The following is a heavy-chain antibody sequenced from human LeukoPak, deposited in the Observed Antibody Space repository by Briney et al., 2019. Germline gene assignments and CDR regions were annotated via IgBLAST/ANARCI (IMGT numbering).Heavy chain of an antibody. V-gene: IGHV3-23*01. CDR2: ISGSGDNT. D-gene: IGHD3-3*01. J-gene: IGHJ4*02. CDR3: AKDLLVRGFDFWSGHPARLDY. Sequence: PGGSLRLSCAAFGFTFSSYAMSWVRQAPGKGLEWVSTISGSGDNTYHADSVKGRFTISRDNSKNTLYLQMNSLRAEDTAVYYCAKDLLVRGFDFWSGHPARLDYWGQGTLVTVSS. CDR1: GFTFSSYA.